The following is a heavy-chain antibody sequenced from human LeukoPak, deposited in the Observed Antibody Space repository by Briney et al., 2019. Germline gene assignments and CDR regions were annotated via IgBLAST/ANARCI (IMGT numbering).Heavy chain of an antibody. D-gene: IGHD1-26*01. CDR2: IIPIFGTA. V-gene: IGHV1-69*13. CDR1: GVTFSSYA. CDR3: ARDLGATTIDAFDI. J-gene: IGHJ3*02. Sequence: SVKVSCTASGVTFSSYAISWVRQAPGQGLEWMGGIIPIFGTANYAQKFQGRVTITADESTSTAYMELSSLRSEDTAVYYCARDLGATTIDAFDIWGQGTMVTASS.